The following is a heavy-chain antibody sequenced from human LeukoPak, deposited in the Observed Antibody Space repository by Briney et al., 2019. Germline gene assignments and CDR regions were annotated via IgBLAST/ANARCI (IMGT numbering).Heavy chain of an antibody. D-gene: IGHD4-17*01. J-gene: IGHJ4*02. CDR3: AGIPGDTVTTPKPIDY. CDR1: GFTFSDYW. CDR2: ISSDGSRV. V-gene: IGHV3-74*01. Sequence: PGGSLRLSCAASGFTFSDYWMHWVRQAPGKGLVWVSRISSDGSRVTYADSVKGRFTISRDNAKNSLYLQMNSLRAEDTAVYYCAGIPGDTVTTPKPIDYWGQGTLVTVSS.